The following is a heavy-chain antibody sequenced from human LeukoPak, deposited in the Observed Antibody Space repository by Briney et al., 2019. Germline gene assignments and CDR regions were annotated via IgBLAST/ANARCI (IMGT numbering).Heavy chain of an antibody. CDR3: ATRDISSSWYVFDY. CDR1: GFTFSSYA. CDR2: ISGSGGST. Sequence: GGSLRLSCAASGFTFSSYAMSWVRQAPGRGLEWVSAISGSGGSTYYADSVKGRFTISRDNSKDTLYLQMNSLRAEDTAVYYCATRDISSSWYVFDYWGQGTLVTVSS. V-gene: IGHV3-23*01. J-gene: IGHJ4*02. D-gene: IGHD6-13*01.